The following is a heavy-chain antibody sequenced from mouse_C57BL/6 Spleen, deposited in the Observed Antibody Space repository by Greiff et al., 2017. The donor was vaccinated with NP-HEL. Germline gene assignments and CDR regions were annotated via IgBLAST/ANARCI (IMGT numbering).Heavy chain of an antibody. D-gene: IGHD3-2*02. CDR3: AREGTAQAGYAMDY. J-gene: IGHJ4*01. V-gene: IGHV1-26*01. CDR1: GYTFTDYY. Sequence: VQLQQSGPELVKPGASVKISCKASGYTFTDYYMNWVKQSHGKSLEWIGDINPNNGGTSYNQKFKGKATLTVDKSSSTAYMELRSLTSEDSAVYYCAREGTAQAGYAMDYWGQGTSVTVSS. CDR2: INPNNGGT.